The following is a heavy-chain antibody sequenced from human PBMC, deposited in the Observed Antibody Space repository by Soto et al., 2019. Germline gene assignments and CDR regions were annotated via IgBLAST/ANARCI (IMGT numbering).Heavy chain of an antibody. D-gene: IGHD3-9*01. CDR1: GFTFSNAW. CDR3: AKQMLIFPPDHYGIDV. V-gene: IGHV3-15*07. J-gene: IGHJ6*02. Sequence: GGSLRLSCAASGFTFSNAWMNWVRQAPGKGLEWVGRIKSKTDGGTTDYAAPVKGRFTISRDDSNNTLYLQMNSLKPEDTAVYYCAKQMLIFPPDHYGIDVWGQGTTVTVSS. CDR2: IKSKTDGGTT.